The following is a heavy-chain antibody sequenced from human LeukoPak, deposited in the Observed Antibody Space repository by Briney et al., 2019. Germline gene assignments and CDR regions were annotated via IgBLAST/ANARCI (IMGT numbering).Heavy chain of an antibody. J-gene: IGHJ4*02. CDR3: ATDLCGSTTCLHGRLRY. CDR1: GYTFSDYY. V-gene: IGHV1-2*02. CDR2: INPYSGGT. D-gene: IGHD2-2*01. Sequence: ASVKVSCKASGYTFSDYYIHWVRQAPGQGLEWMGWINPYSGGTNYAQKFQGRVTMTRDTSITTAYMDLSRLKSDDTAMYYCATDLCGSTTCLHGRLRYWGQGTLVTVSS.